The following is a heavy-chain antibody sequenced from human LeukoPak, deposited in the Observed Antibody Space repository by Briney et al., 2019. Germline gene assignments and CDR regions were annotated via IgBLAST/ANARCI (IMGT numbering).Heavy chain of an antibody. D-gene: IGHD6-13*01. CDR3: AKGLDIAAAATGVFDI. CDR1: GFTFSTYS. V-gene: IGHV3-23*01. CDR2: ISASGDNT. J-gene: IGHJ3*02. Sequence: PGGSLRLSCAASGFTFSTYSMHWVRQAPGKGLEWVSVISASGDNTYYAYSVKGRFTISRNTSKNTLYLQMNSLRAEDTAIYYCAKGLDIAAAATGVFDIWGHGTMVTVSS.